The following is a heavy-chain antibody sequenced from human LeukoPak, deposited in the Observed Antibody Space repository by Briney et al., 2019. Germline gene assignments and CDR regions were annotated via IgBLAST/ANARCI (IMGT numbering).Heavy chain of an antibody. CDR3: ARAGWLRLILPGY. V-gene: IGHV1-2*02. J-gene: IGHJ4*02. CDR2: INPNSGGT. Sequence: ASVKVSCKASGYTFTGYYMHWVRQAPGQGLEWVGWINPNSGGTNYAQKFQGRVTMTRDTSISTAYMELSRLRSDDTAVYYCARAGWLRLILPGYWGQGTLVTVSS. CDR1: GYTFTGYY. D-gene: IGHD5-12*01.